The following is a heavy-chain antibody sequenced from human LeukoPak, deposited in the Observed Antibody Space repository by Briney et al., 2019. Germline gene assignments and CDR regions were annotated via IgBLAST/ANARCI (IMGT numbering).Heavy chain of an antibody. CDR1: GGSISSYY. CDR3: ARAKYDGSDY. V-gene: IGHV4-59*01. Sequence: SETLALTCTVSGGSISSYYWSWIRQPPGKGLEWIGYIYYSGSTNYNPSLKSRVTISVDTSKNQFSLKLSSVTAADTAVYYCARAKYDGSDYWGQGTLVTVSS. J-gene: IGHJ4*02. CDR2: IYYSGST. D-gene: IGHD3-22*01.